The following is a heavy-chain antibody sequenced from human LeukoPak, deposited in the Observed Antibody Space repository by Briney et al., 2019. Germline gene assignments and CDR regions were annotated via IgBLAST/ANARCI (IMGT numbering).Heavy chain of an antibody. Sequence: SETLSLTCTVSGDSISSYYGSWIRQPPGKGREWLAYIYNSGRTDYNPALKSRVTISIDTSKNQFSLKLSSVTAADSALYYCAKLESPHSYAMDVSGPGNPVTVS. D-gene: IGHD3-3*01. CDR2: IYNSGRT. J-gene: IGHJ6*02. CDR3: AKLESPHSYAMDV. CDR1: GDSISSYY. V-gene: IGHV4-59*01.